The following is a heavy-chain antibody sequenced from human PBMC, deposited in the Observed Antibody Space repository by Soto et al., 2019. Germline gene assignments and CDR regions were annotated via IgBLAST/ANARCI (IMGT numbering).Heavy chain of an antibody. D-gene: IGHD6-13*01. CDR3: ARDQAATGIGVGSENFDY. V-gene: IGHV1-3*01. J-gene: IGHJ4*02. CDR1: GYTFTSYA. CDR2: INAGNGNT. Sequence: ASVKVSCKASGYTFTSYAMHWVRQAPGQRLEWMGWINAGNGNTKYSQKFQGRVTITRDTSASTAYMELSSLRSEDTAVYYCARDQAATGIGVGSENFDYWGQGTLVTVSS.